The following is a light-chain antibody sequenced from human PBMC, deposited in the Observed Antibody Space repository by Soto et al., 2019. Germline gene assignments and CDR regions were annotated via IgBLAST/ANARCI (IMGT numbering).Light chain of an antibody. CDR2: EVS. CDR3: NSYAGSNNGV. V-gene: IGLV2-8*01. J-gene: IGLJ3*02. Sequence: QPALTQPASVSGSPGQSITISCTGTSSDVGSYNYVSWFQQHPGKAPKLMIYEVSKRPSGVPDRFSGSKSGNTASLTVSGLQAEDEADYYCNSYAGSNNGVFGGGTKVTVL. CDR1: SSDVGSYNY.